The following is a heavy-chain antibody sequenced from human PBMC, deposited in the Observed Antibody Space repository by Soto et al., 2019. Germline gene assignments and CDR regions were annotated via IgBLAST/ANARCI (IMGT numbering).Heavy chain of an antibody. Sequence: GESLKISCAASGFTFSSYSMNWVRQAPGTGLEWVSSISSSSSYIYYADSVKGRFTISRDNAKNSLYLQMNSLRAEDTAVYYCARDPDGDYGVYAFDIWGQGTMVTVSS. CDR1: GFTFSSYS. CDR3: ARDPDGDYGVYAFDI. CDR2: ISSSSSYI. J-gene: IGHJ3*02. V-gene: IGHV3-21*01. D-gene: IGHD4-17*01.